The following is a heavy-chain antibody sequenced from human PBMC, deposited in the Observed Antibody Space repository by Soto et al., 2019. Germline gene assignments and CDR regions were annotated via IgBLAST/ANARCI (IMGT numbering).Heavy chain of an antibody. D-gene: IGHD6-13*01. V-gene: IGHV3-74*01. J-gene: IGHJ5*02. CDR1: GFPFTNYW. CDR2: ISPDGSDV. Sequence: GGSLRLSCAASGFPFTNYWMNWVRQTPGKGLMWVSRISPDGSDVGYADSVEGRFTVSRDNAKNTLYLQMNSLRAEDTAVYYCAKDRWQQLVPLNWFDPWGQGTLVTVSS. CDR3: AKDRWQQLVPLNWFDP.